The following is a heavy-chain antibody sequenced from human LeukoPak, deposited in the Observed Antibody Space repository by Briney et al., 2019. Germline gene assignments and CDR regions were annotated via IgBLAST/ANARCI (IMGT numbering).Heavy chain of an antibody. V-gene: IGHV3-23*01. Sequence: GSLRLSCAASGFTFSSYGMSWVRQAPGKGLEWVSAISDSADSTYYADSVKGRFTISRDNSKNTLYLQMNSLRAEDTAVYYCAKARGSWYPPDAFDIWGQGTMVTVSS. J-gene: IGHJ3*02. CDR3: AKARGSWYPPDAFDI. D-gene: IGHD6-13*01. CDR1: GFTFSSYG. CDR2: ISDSADST.